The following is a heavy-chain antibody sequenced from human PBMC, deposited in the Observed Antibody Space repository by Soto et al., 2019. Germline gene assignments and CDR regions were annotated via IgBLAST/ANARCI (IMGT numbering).Heavy chain of an antibody. V-gene: IGHV3-23*01. CDR3: AKSLGSTGLYYFDY. Sequence: GGSLRLSCAASGFTFSSYAMSWVCQAPEKGLEWVSTIGGGGDTTYYADSVKGRFTISRDNSKNTLYLQMNSLRAEDTAVYYCAKSLGSTGLYYFDYWGQGTLVTVSS. CDR2: IGGGGDTT. J-gene: IGHJ4*02. D-gene: IGHD7-27*01. CDR1: GFTFSSYA.